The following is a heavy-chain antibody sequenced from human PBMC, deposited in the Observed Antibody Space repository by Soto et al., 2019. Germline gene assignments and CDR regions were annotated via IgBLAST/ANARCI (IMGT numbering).Heavy chain of an antibody. D-gene: IGHD3-10*01. CDR2: ISGSGGST. Sequence: GGSLRLSCAASGFTFSSYAMSWVRQAPGKGLEWVSAISGSGGSTDCADSVKGRFTNSRDNSKNTLYLQMNSLRAEDTAVYYCAKRAAVLLWFGDWDYWGQGTLVTVSS. CDR3: AKRAAVLLWFGDWDY. J-gene: IGHJ4*02. V-gene: IGHV3-23*01. CDR1: GFTFSSYA.